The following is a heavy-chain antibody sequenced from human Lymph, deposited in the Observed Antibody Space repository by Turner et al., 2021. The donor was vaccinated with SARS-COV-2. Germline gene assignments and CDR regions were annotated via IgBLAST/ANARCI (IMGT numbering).Heavy chain of an antibody. J-gene: IGHJ4*02. CDR3: ARMGSASWYFDY. Sequence: EVQLVASGGGLVQPGGSLRLSCAASEFTFSFYWMSWVRQGQGKGLEWVANIKQDGSGKYYVDSVKGRFTITRDNAKNSLFLQMNSLSAEDTAVYDCARMGSASWYFDYWGQGTLVTVSS. D-gene: IGHD1-26*01. CDR2: IKQDGSGK. V-gene: IGHV3-7*01. CDR1: EFTFSFYW.